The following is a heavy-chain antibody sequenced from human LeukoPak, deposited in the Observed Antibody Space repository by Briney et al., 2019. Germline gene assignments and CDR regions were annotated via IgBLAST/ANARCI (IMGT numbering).Heavy chain of an antibody. Sequence: PGGSLRLSCAASGFTFSSYAMHWVRQAPGKGLEWVVVISYDGSNKYYADSVKGRFTISRDNSKNTLYLQMNSLRAEDTAVYYCARAAYNWNYISYFDYWGQGTLVTVSS. CDR1: GFTFSSYA. J-gene: IGHJ4*02. V-gene: IGHV3-30*01. CDR2: ISYDGSNK. CDR3: ARAAYNWNYISYFDY. D-gene: IGHD1-7*01.